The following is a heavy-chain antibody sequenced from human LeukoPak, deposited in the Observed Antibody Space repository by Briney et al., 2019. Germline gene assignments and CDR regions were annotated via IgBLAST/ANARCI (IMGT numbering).Heavy chain of an antibody. Sequence: SETLSLTCTVSGGSISGRNYYWDWIRQPPGQGLEWIGSISYSGRTYYKPSLQSRVTMYVDTSKNQFFLRMISVTAADTAVYYCVRTCGRGAVDPGTSGYINYWGLGSLVTVSS. J-gene: IGHJ4*01. CDR2: ISYSGRT. V-gene: IGHV4-39*01. CDR3: VRTCGRGAVDPGTSGYINY. D-gene: IGHD3-22*01. CDR1: GGSISGRNYY.